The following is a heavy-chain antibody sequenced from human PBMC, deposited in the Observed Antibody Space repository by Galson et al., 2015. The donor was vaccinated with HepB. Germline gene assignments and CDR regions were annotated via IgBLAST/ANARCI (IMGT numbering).Heavy chain of an antibody. V-gene: IGHV7-4-1*02. D-gene: IGHD3-3*01. J-gene: IGHJ6*03. CDR3: ARSPLRFLDWLPYYDYYYMDV. Sequence: SGYTFTDYVVNWVRQAPGQGLEWMGWMYTNTGKPTYAPGFAGRFVFSLDTSVTTAYLQISSLETDDTAVYYCARSPLRFLDWLPYYDYYYMDVWGEGTTVTVSS. CDR2: MYTNTGKP. CDR1: GYTFTDYV.